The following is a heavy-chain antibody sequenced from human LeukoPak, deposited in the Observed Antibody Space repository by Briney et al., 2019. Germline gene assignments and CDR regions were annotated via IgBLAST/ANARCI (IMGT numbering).Heavy chain of an antibody. V-gene: IGHV3-23*01. D-gene: IGHD6-19*01. J-gene: IGHJ5*02. Sequence: GGSLRLSCAASGFTFSSYAISWVRQAPGKGLEWVSAISGSGGSTYYADSVKGRFTISRDNSKNTLYLQMNSLRAEDTAVYYCAKDRYIAVACKGVEKYNWFDPWGQGTLVTVSS. CDR3: AKDRYIAVACKGVEKYNWFDP. CDR2: ISGSGGST. CDR1: GFTFSSYA.